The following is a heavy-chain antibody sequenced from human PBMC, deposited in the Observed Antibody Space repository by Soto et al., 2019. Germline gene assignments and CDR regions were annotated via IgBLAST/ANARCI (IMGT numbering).Heavy chain of an antibody. CDR1: GFTFSSYS. CDR3: ARYFFDSESYSTDY. V-gene: IGHV3-48*02. Sequence: GSLRLSCAASGFTFSSYSMNWVRQAPGKGLEWVSYISSSGSIMYHADSVKGRFTISRDNAKNSLYLQMNSLRDEDTAVYYCARYFFDSESYSTDYWGQGTLVTVSS. D-gene: IGHD3-10*01. CDR2: ISSSGSIM. J-gene: IGHJ4*02.